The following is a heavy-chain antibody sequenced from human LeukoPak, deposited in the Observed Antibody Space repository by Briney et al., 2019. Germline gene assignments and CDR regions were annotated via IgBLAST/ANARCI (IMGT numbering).Heavy chain of an antibody. CDR3: ARSSLAVYFDY. Sequence: SQTLSLTCTVSGGSISSGSYYWNWIRQPAGKRLEWLGHVFTRGTTNYNASLEGRLTISLDTARNQFSLYLSSVTAADTAMYFCARSSLAVYFDYWGQGTLVTASS. D-gene: IGHD6-19*01. J-gene: IGHJ4*02. CDR2: VFTRGTT. V-gene: IGHV4-61*09. CDR1: GGSISSGSYY.